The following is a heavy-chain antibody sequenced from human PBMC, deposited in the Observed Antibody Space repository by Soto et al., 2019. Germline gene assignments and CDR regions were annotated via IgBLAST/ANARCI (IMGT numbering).Heavy chain of an antibody. CDR1: GYTFTSYG. J-gene: IGHJ4*02. CDR3: ATRSPAFAY. Sequence: QVQLVQSGPEVEKPGASVKVSCKTSGYTFTSYGISWVRQAPGQGLEWMGWISTDKGKTNYAQKFQGRGTMTTDTSTSTAYMDLRSLTSDDTAVYYCATRSPAFAYWGQGTLVTVS. V-gene: IGHV1-18*01. CDR2: ISTDKGKT.